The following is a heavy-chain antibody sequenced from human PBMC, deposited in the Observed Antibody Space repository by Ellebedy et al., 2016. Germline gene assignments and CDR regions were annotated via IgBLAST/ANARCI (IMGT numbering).Heavy chain of an antibody. CDR2: IYYSGST. CDR1: GGSISSSSYY. Sequence: SETLSLXCTVSGGSISSSSYYWGWIRQPPGKGLEWIGYIYYSGSTNYNPSLKSRVTISVDTSKNQFSLKLSSVTAADTAVYYCARGDNGYSGYATFYYFDYWGQGTLVTVSS. CDR3: ARGDNGYSGYATFYYFDY. J-gene: IGHJ4*02. V-gene: IGHV4-61*05. D-gene: IGHD5-12*01.